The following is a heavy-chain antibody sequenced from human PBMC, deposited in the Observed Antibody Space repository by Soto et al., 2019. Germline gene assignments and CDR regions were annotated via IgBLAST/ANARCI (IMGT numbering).Heavy chain of an antibody. CDR2: ITHTGST. D-gene: IGHD4-17*01. V-gene: IGHV4-34*01. CDR3: ARGSRLRALDY. Sequence: SQTLSLTCAVYGGSFSYYYWSYIRQPPGKGLEWIGEITHTGSTNYNPSLKSRVTISIDTSKNQFSLKLSSVTVADTAVYYCARGSRLRALDYWGQGSLVTVSS. CDR1: GGSFSYYY. J-gene: IGHJ4*02.